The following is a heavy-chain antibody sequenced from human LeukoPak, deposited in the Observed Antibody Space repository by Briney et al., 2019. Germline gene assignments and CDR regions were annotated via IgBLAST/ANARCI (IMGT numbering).Heavy chain of an antibody. CDR3: AKGMGGLLAKHYLDY. CDR1: GFTFSSHG. CDR2: IRYDGSSK. D-gene: IGHD1-26*01. Sequence: GGSLRLSCAASGFTFSSHGIHWVRQAPGKGLEWVAFIRYDGSSKYNADSVKGRFTISRDNSKNTVYLQMSSLRAEDTAVYYCAKGMGGLLAKHYLDYWGQGTLITVSS. J-gene: IGHJ4*02. V-gene: IGHV3-30*02.